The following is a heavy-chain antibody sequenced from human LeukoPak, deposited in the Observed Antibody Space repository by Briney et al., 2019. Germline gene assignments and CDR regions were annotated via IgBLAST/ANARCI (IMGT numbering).Heavy chain of an antibody. J-gene: IGHJ4*02. CDR2: IIPILGIA. V-gene: IGHV1-69*04. Sequence: ASVKVSCKASGYTFTGYYMHWVRQAPGQGLEWMGRIIPILGIANYAQKFQGRVTITADKSTSTAYMELSSLRSEDTAVYYCARVGSGSPGWGQGTLVTVSS. CDR3: ARVGSGSPG. D-gene: IGHD3-10*01. CDR1: GYTFTGYY.